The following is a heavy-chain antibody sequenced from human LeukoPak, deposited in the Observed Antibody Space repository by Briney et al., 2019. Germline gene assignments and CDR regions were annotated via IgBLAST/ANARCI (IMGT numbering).Heavy chain of an antibody. V-gene: IGHV3-33*01. CDR2: IWYDGSNK. D-gene: IGHD4/OR15-4a*01. CDR1: GFTFSSYG. J-gene: IGHJ4*02. Sequence: GGSLRLSCAASGFTFSSYGMHRVRQAPGKGLEWVTVIWYDGSNKYYADSVKGRFSISRDNSKNTLFLQLYNVRVEDTAVYFCARDQGHDYAPVGSATHAYWGQGTLVAVAS. CDR3: ARDQGHDYAPVGSATHAY.